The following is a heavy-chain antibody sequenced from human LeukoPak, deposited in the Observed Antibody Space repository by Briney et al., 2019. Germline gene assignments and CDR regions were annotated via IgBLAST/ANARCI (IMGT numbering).Heavy chain of an antibody. V-gene: IGHV7-4-1*02. CDR1: GYTFTNYG. D-gene: IGHD1-26*01. Sequence: ASVKVSCKASGYTFTNYGIHWVRQAPGQGLEWMGWINTNTGNPTYAQGFTGRFVFSLETSVSTSYLQISSLKAEDTVVYYCARGRGSSARLGYYYYYIDVWGKGTTVTVSS. J-gene: IGHJ6*03. CDR3: ARGRGSSARLGYYYYYIDV. CDR2: INTNTGNP.